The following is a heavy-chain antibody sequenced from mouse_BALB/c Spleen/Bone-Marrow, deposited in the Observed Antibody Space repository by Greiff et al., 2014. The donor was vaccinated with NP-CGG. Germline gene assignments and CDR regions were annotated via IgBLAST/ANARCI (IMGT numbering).Heavy chain of an antibody. CDR3: VRGNYGNYVDYFDF. D-gene: IGHD2-1*01. J-gene: IGHJ2*01. V-gene: IGHV5-6-3*01. CDR1: GFTFSNYG. Sequence: EVQVVESGGGLVQPGGSLKLSCAASGFTFSNYGMSWVRQTPDKRLELVATINGNGGSTYYPDSVKGRFIISRDTAKNTLYLQMSSLKSEETAMYYCVRGNYGNYVDYFDFWGQGTTLTVSS. CDR2: INGNGGST.